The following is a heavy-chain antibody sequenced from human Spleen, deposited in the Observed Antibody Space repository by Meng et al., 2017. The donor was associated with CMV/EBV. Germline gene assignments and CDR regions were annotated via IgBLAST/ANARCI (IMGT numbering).Heavy chain of an antibody. CDR2: VYYSGST. Sequence: GSLRLSCNVSGGSVRTGSHCWSWIRQPPGKGLEWIGYVYYSGSTNYNPSLRSRVTVSLDTSKNQFSLKLTSVIAADTAMYYCARAYYDSTGSYYGLDVWGHGTTVTVSS. D-gene: IGHD3-22*01. V-gene: IGHV4-61*01. J-gene: IGHJ6*02. CDR3: ARAYYDSTGSYYGLDV. CDR1: GGSVRTGSHC.